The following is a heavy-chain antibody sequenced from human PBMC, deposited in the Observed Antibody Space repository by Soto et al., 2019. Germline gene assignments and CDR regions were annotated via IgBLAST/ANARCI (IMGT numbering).Heavy chain of an antibody. CDR2: IYYRGTT. Sequence: PSYSMDITCNVSNGSVKFYYWGWIRQPPGKELEWIGNIYYRGTTNYNPSLQGRVTMSIDTSKNQFSLMLTSVTAADTAVYYCTRVATAVPSLGRGVLVTVSS. J-gene: IGHJ5*01. CDR3: TRVATAVPS. V-gene: IGHV4-59*02. CDR1: NGSVKFYY. D-gene: IGHD5-18*01.